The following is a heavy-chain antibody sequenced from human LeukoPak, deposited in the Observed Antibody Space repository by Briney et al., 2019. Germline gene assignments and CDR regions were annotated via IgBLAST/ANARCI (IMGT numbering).Heavy chain of an antibody. CDR1: GFTFSSYA. V-gene: IGHV3-23*01. CDR3: ARDWSGVSTSNDC. Sequence: AGGSLRLSCETSGFTFSSYAMSWVRQAPGKGLEWVSVISGSSGSAYYADSVKGRFTISRDNAKNSLYLEMNSLRAEDTAVYYCARDWSGVSTSNDCWGQGTLVTVSS. CDR2: ISGSSGSA. D-gene: IGHD3-3*01. J-gene: IGHJ4*02.